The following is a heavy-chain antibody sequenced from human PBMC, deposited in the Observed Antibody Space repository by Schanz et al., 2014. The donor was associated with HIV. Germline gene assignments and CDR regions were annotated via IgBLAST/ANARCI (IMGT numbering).Heavy chain of an antibody. CDR1: GFSFDDYA. J-gene: IGHJ4*02. Sequence: VQLVESGGDLVKPGRSLRLSCAASGFSFDDYAMHWVRQAPGKGLEWVSGISWNSGSIGYADSVKGRFTISRDNAKNSLYLQMNSLRAADTAVYYCARHDYVDHPRYFDFWGQGTLVTVSS. CDR2: ISWNSGSI. V-gene: IGHV3-9*01. D-gene: IGHD4-17*01. CDR3: ARHDYVDHPRYFDF.